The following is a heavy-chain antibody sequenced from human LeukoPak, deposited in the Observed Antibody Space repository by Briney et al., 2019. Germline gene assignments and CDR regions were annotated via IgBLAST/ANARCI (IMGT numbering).Heavy chain of an antibody. CDR3: VRDADGGNSWFDT. CDR2: TSPTSSYM. V-gene: IGHV3-21*04. D-gene: IGHD4-23*01. CDR1: GFTFTDFY. J-gene: IGHJ5*02. Sequence: PGGSLRLSCAASGFTFTDFYMNWVRQAPGKGLEWVSWTSPTSSYMYYADSVKGRFTISRDNAKNSLYPQMNSLRAEDTALYYCVRDADGGNSWFDTWGQGTLVTVSS.